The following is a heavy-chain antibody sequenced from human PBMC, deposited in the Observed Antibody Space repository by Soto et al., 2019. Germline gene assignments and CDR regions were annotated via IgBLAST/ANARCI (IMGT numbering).Heavy chain of an antibody. J-gene: IGHJ5*02. Sequence: QVQLVQSGAEVKKPGSSVKVSCKASGGTFSSYTISWVRQAPGQGLEWMGRIIPILGIANYAQKFQGRVTITADKSTSTAYMELSSLRSEDMAVYYCARVWYCSGGSCYTWFDPWGQGTLVTVSS. CDR2: IIPILGIA. D-gene: IGHD2-15*01. V-gene: IGHV1-69*02. CDR1: GGTFSSYT. CDR3: ARVWYCSGGSCYTWFDP.